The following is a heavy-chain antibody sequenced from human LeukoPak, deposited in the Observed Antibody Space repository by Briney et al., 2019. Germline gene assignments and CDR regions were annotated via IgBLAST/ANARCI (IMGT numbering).Heavy chain of an antibody. CDR1: GGTFSSYA. D-gene: IGHD6-13*01. V-gene: IGHV1-69*05. J-gene: IGHJ6*03. Sequence: SVKVSCKASGGTFSSYAISWVRQAPGQGLEWMGGIIPIFGTANYAQKFQGRVTITTDESTSTAYMELSSLRSEDTAVYYCAREGGSSSWDDYYYYHRDVGGKGTTVTV. CDR2: IIPIFGTA. CDR3: AREGGSSSWDDYYYYHRDV.